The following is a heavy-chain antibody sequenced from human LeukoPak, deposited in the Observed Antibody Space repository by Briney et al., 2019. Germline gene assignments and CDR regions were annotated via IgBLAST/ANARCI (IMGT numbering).Heavy chain of an antibody. CDR3: AKSPGYSRRLIDY. D-gene: IGHD6-13*01. CDR1: GFTFSDYY. Sequence: PGGSLRLSCAASGFTFSDYYMSWVRQAPGKGLEWVSGISGSGGNTYYADSVKGRFTISRDNSKNTLYLQMNSLRAEDTAVYYCAKSPGYSRRLIDYWGQGSLVSVSS. J-gene: IGHJ4*02. V-gene: IGHV3-23*01. CDR2: ISGSGGNT.